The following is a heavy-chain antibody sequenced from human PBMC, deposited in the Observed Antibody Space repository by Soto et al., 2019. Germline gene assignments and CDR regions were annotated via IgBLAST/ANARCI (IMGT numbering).Heavy chain of an antibody. V-gene: IGHV4-59*08. D-gene: IGHD2-2*02. CDR1: GGCVSISD. J-gene: IGHJ5*02. CDR3: ARHGDIVVVPAATPPYNWFDP. Sequence: PSESMSLTCAVSGGCVSISDFSWIRKNQGKGLEWIGYIYYSGSTNYNPSLKSRVTISVDTSKNQFSLKLSSVTAADTAVYYCARHGDIVVVPAATPPYNWFDPWGQGTLVTVSS. CDR2: IYYSGST.